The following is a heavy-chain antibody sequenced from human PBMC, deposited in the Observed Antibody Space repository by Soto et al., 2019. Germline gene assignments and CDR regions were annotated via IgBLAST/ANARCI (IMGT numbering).Heavy chain of an antibody. J-gene: IGHJ4*02. CDR2: IYHSGST. Sequence: SETLSLTCDVSGASISSDNWWGCVRQPPGKGLEWIGEIYHSGSTNYNPSLKSRVTISVDKSKNQFPLKLTSVTAADTAIYYCARVSAATMLRGVIINWGRGTLVTVSS. CDR1: GASISSDNW. D-gene: IGHD3-10*01. V-gene: IGHV4-4*02. CDR3: ARVSAATMLRGVIIN.